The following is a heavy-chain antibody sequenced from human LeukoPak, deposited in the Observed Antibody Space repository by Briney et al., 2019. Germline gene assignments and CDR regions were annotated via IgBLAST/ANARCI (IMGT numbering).Heavy chain of an antibody. D-gene: IGHD3-3*01. Sequence: SETLSLTCTVSGGSISSYYWSCIRQPPGKGLELIGSIYYSGSTNYNPSLKSRVTISVDTSKNQFSLKLSSVTAADTAVYYCARAGYDFWSGYGNLNWFDPWGQGTLVTVSS. J-gene: IGHJ5*02. CDR3: ARAGYDFWSGYGNLNWFDP. CDR2: IYYSGST. V-gene: IGHV4-59*01. CDR1: GGSISSYY.